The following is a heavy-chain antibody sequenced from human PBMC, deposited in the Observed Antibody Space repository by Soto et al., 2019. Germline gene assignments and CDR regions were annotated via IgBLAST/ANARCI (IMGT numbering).Heavy chain of an antibody. J-gene: IGHJ4*02. Sequence: GGSLRLSCAASGFTFSSYAMSWVRQAPGKGLEWVSAISGSGGSTYYADSVKGRFTISRDNSKNTLYLQMNSLRAEDAAVYDCAKGDSSGGAVAGFDYWGQGTLVTVSS. D-gene: IGHD6-19*01. V-gene: IGHV3-23*01. CDR3: AKGDSSGGAVAGFDY. CDR1: GFTFSSYA. CDR2: ISGSGGST.